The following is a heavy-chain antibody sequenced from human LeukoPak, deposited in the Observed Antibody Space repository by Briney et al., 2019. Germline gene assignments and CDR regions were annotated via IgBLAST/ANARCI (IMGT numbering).Heavy chain of an antibody. CDR2: ISYDGSNK. CDR1: GFTFSSYG. V-gene: IGHV3-30*03. CDR3: AAAPTAWPSIFGFDI. Sequence: GGSLRLSCAASGFTFSSYGMHWVRQAPGKGLEWVAVISYDGSNKYYADSVKGRFTISRDNSKNTLYLQMNSLRAEDTAVYYCAAAPTAWPSIFGFDIWGQGTMVTVSS. D-gene: IGHD3-3*02. J-gene: IGHJ3*02.